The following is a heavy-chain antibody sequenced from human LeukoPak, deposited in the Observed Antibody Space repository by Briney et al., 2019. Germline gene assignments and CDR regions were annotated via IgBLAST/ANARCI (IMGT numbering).Heavy chain of an antibody. V-gene: IGHV3-53*01. Sequence: GGSLRLSCAASGFTVSSSYMSWVRQAPGKRLEWVSLIYSGGTTYYADSVKGRSTISRDYSKNTLCLQMNSLRAEDTAVYFCAKNVGYTYGLGSWGQGTLVTVAS. CDR2: IYSGGTT. D-gene: IGHD5-18*01. CDR3: AKNVGYTYGLGS. J-gene: IGHJ5*02. CDR1: GFTVSSSY.